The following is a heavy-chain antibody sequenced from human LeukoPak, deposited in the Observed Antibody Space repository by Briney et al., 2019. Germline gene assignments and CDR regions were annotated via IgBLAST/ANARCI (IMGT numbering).Heavy chain of an antibody. D-gene: IGHD4-17*01. CDR2: IYYSGTT. V-gene: IGHV4-59*08. CDR1: GGSVTGYY. J-gene: IGHJ4*02. Sequence: SETLSLTCTVSGGSVTGYYWAWIRQSPGKGLEWIGYIYYSGTTNYNPSLKSRDTMSVDTSKNQFSLKLSSVTAADTAVYYCARGGATVTHRSHSDYWGQGTLVTVSS. CDR3: ARGGATVTHRSHSDY.